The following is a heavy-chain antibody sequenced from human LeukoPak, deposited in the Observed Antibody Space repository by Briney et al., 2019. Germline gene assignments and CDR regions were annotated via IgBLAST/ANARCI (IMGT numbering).Heavy chain of an antibody. Sequence: ASVKVSCKTSGYTFTIYGISWVRQAPGQGLEWMGLISAYGNTNYAQNLQGRVTMTTDTSTSTAYMELRSLRSDDTAVYYCASTEVVGSGYYPGYWGQGTLVTVSS. J-gene: IGHJ4*02. V-gene: IGHV1-18*01. CDR2: ISAYGNT. D-gene: IGHD3-22*01. CDR1: GYTFTIYG. CDR3: ASTEVVGSGYYPGY.